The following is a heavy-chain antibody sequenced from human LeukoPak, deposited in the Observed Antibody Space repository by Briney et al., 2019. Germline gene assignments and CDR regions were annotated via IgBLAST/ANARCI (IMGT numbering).Heavy chain of an antibody. D-gene: IGHD3-16*01. CDR3: ARSLGETTFDW. CDR1: GFTFRNYG. V-gene: IGHV3-33*01. CDR2: IFYDGSKK. J-gene: IGHJ4*02. Sequence: PGRSLRLSCVASGFTFRNYGMHWIRQAPGKGLEWVSVIFYDGSKKYYADFVKGRFTISRDNSKNVVYLQMDSLRAEDTAFCYCARSLGETTFDWWGQGTLVTVPS.